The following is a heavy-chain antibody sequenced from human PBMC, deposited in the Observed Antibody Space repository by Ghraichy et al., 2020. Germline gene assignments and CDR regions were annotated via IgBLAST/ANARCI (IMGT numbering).Heavy chain of an antibody. CDR3: ARGEGYCSSTSCYRGVFNI. J-gene: IGHJ3*02. CDR1: GDSVSSNSAA. D-gene: IGHD2-2*01. CDR2: TYYRSKWYN. V-gene: IGHV6-1*01. Sequence: SQTLSLTCAISGDSVSSNSAAWNWIRQSPSRGLEWLGRTYYRSKWYNDYAVSVKSRITINPDTSKNQFSLQLNSVTPEDTAVYYCARGEGYCSSTSCYRGVFNIWGKGKMATVS.